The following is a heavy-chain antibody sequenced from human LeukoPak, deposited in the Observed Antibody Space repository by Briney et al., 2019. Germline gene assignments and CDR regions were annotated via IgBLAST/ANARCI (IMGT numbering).Heavy chain of an antibody. CDR3: ARGGYCYDSSGYSHLPDY. CDR1: GYTFTSYD. V-gene: IGHV1-8*01. J-gene: IGHJ4*02. Sequence: ASVKVSCKASGYTFTSYDINWVRQATGQGLEWMGWMSPDSGNTGFAQKFQGRVTMTRNTSISTAYMELSSLRSEDTAVYYCARGGYCYDSSGYSHLPDYWGQGTLVTVSA. D-gene: IGHD3-22*01. CDR2: MSPDSGNT.